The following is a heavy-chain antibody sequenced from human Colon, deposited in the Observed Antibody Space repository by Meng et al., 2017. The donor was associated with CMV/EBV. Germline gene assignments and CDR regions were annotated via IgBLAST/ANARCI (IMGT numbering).Heavy chain of an antibody. D-gene: IGHD6-13*01. Sequence: HPPGSGPGLVKPSGTLAPTCTVPGGSLSSYCWSWIRQPPGKGLEWIGYMCYSGATNYNPSLRSRVTISGDTSKNQFSLKLNSVTAADTAVYYCALRGSAAGTFQHWGQGTLVTVSS. V-gene: IGHV4-59*01. CDR3: ALRGSAAGTFQH. CDR2: MCYSGAT. J-gene: IGHJ1*01. CDR1: GGSLSSYC.